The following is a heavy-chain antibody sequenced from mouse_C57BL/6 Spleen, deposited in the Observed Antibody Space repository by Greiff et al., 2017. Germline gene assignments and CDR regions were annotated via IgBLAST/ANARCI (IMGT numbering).Heavy chain of an antibody. CDR2: IWGDGST. Sequence: QVQLKQSGPGLVAPSQSLSITCTVSGFSLTSYGVSWVRQPPGKGLGWLGVIWGDGSTNDNSAHISRLSISKDNSKSHVFLKLNSLQTDDTATYYCAKQGTYYDWGWFAYWGQGTLVTVSA. CDR1: GFSLTSYG. CDR3: AKQGTYYDWGWFAY. D-gene: IGHD2-4*01. V-gene: IGHV2-3*01. J-gene: IGHJ3*01.